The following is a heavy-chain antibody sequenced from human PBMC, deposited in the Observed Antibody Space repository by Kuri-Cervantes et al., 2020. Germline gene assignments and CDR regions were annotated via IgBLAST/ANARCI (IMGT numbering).Heavy chain of an antibody. CDR1: GFTFSRHG. CDR3: VSRVYSNYYFDY. Sequence: GGSLRLSCAASGFTFSRHGMHWVRQAPGKGLEWVAVIWSDGGYKYNEDSVKGRFTISRDNSKNTLYLQMNSLRAEDTAIYYCVSRVYSNYYFDYWGQGALVTVSS. V-gene: IGHV3-33*08. D-gene: IGHD4-11*01. CDR2: IWSDGGYK. J-gene: IGHJ4*02.